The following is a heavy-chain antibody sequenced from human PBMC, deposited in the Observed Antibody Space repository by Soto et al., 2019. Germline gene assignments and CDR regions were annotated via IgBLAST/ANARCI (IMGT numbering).Heavy chain of an antibody. CDR1: GFTFSSYG. J-gene: IGHJ6*02. CDR2: ISYDGSNK. CDR3: AKDAVRGEIYYYYSYGMDV. Sequence: GGSLRLSCAASGFTFSSYGMHWVRQAPGKGLEWVAVISYDGSNKYYADSVKGRFTISRDNSKNTLYLQMNSLRAEDTAVYYCAKDAVRGEIYYYYSYGMDVWGHGTTVTVSS. V-gene: IGHV3-30*18. D-gene: IGHD3-10*02.